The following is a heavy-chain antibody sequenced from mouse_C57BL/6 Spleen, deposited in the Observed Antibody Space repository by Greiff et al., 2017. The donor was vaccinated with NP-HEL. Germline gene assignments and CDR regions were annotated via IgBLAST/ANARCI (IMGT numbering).Heavy chain of an antibody. CDR3: AREHGSRGYFDY. CDR2: IYPRSGNT. J-gene: IGHJ2*01. V-gene: IGHV1-81*01. CDR1: GYTFTSYG. D-gene: IGHD1-1*01. Sequence: QVQLQQSGAELARPGASVKLSCKASGYTFTSYGISWVKQRTGQGLEWIGEIYPRSGNTYYNEKFKGKATLTADKSSSTAYMELRSLTSEDSAVYFCAREHGSRGYFDYWGQGTTLTVSS.